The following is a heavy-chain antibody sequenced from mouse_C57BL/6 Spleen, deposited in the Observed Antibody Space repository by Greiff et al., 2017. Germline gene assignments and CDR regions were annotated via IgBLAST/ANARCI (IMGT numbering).Heavy chain of an antibody. CDR1: GYTFTDYY. J-gene: IGHJ2*01. D-gene: IGHD2-1*01. Sequence: QVQLQQSGAELVRPGASVKLSCKASGYTFTDYYINWVKQRPGQGLEWIARIYPGSGNTYYNEKFKGKATLTAEKYSSTAYMQLSSLTSEDSAVYFCAHLYCPGDYFDYWGQGTTLTVSS. CDR3: AHLYCPGDYFDY. CDR2: IYPGSGNT. V-gene: IGHV1-76*01.